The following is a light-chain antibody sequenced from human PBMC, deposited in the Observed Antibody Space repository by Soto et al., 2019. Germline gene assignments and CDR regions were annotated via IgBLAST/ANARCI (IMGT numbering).Light chain of an antibody. V-gene: IGKV3-11*01. CDR1: PSVTTY. CDR2: GPF. J-gene: IGKJ5*01. Sequence: EIVLPQSPATLSLSPGERATLSCRDTPSVTTYLAWYQQKPGHPPRLVIYGPFKRASGIPARFSGSGSGTDFTLNISSREPDISAGYNCQHRNIWTTVTVCLGTR. CDR3: QHRNIWTTVT.